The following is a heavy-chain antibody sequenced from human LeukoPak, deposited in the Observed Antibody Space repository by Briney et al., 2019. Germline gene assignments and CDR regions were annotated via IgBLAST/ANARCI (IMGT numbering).Heavy chain of an antibody. CDR2: ISSGGTYK. V-gene: IGHV3-21*01. CDR3: ARGWLAMKSPMDY. D-gene: IGHD6-19*01. CDR1: GFTFSDYT. Sequence: SGGSLRLSCAASGFTFSDYTMNWVRQAPGKGLEWVSSISSGGTYKYYADSVKGRFTISRDNAQNSLYLQMNSLRAEDTAVYYCARGWLAMKSPMDYWGQGTLVTVSS. J-gene: IGHJ4*02.